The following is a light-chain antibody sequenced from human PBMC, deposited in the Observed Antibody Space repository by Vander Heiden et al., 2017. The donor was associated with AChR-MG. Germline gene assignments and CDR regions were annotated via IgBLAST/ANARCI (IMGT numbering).Light chain of an antibody. CDR3: QQYHTFST. Sequence: DIVMTQPPDSLAVSLGERATINCRASQSLLYSNGKDYLAWYQQKPGQPTKLLIYWASTRDVGVPDRFTGSGSGTDFSLTITSLHAEDVALYYCQQYHTFSTFGQGTKVEIK. CDR2: WAS. V-gene: IGKV4-1*01. J-gene: IGKJ1*01. CDR1: QSLLYSNGKDY.